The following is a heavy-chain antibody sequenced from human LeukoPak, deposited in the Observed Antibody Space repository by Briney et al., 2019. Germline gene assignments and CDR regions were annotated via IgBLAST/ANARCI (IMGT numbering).Heavy chain of an antibody. CDR1: GFIFSLYL. Sequence: PGGSLRLSCAASGFIFSLYLMSWVRQAPGKGLEWVASIKQEGSEKYYVDSVKGRFTISRDNAKNSLYLQLHSLGAEDTAVYYCARLCFVAASSVSPFDYWGQGTLVTVSS. V-gene: IGHV3-7*01. CDR3: ARLCFVAASSVSPFDY. D-gene: IGHD3-22*01. CDR2: IKQEGSEK. J-gene: IGHJ4*02.